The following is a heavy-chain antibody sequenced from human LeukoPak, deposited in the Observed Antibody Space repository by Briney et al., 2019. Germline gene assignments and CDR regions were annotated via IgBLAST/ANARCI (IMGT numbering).Heavy chain of an antibody. D-gene: IGHD1-1*01. CDR2: IKQDGSEK. Sequence: GGSLRLSCAASGFTFSSYWMSWVRQAPGKGLEWVANIKQDGSEKYYVDSVKGRFTISRDNAKNSLYLQMNSLRAEDTAAYYCARWHPYNWNDGTDDAFDIWGQGTMVTVSS. CDR1: GFTFSSYW. CDR3: ARWHPYNWNDGTDDAFDI. V-gene: IGHV3-7*01. J-gene: IGHJ3*02.